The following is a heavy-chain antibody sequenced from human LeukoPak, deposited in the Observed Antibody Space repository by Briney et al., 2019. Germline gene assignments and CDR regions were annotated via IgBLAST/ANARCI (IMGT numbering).Heavy chain of an antibody. V-gene: IGHV4-39*01. CDR1: GGSISSSSYY. Sequence: SETLSLTCTVSGGSISSSSYYWGWTRQPPGKGLEWIGSIYYSGSTYYNPSLKSRVTISVDTSKNQFSLKLSSVTAADTAVYYCARRVSSGWIIYVDYWGQGTLATVPS. D-gene: IGHD6-19*01. CDR3: ARRVSSGWIIYVDY. J-gene: IGHJ4*02. CDR2: IYYSGST.